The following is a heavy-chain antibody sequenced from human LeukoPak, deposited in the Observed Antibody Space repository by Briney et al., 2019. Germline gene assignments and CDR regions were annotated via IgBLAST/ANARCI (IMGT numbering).Heavy chain of an antibody. V-gene: IGHV1-69*01. CDR2: IIPIFGTA. J-gene: IGHJ4*02. D-gene: IGHD3-3*01. CDR3: ARGIWSSHKADYYLDQ. Sequence: ASVKVSCKASGGTFSSYAISWVRQAPGQGLEWMGGIIPIFGTANYAQKFQGRVTITADESTSTAYMELSSLRSEDTAVYYCARGIWSSHKADYYLDQWGQGTLVAVSS. CDR1: GGTFSSYA.